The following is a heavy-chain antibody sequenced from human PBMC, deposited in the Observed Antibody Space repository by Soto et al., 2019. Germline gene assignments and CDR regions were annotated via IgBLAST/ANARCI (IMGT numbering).Heavy chain of an antibody. CDR2: INHTGGT. D-gene: IGHD3-3*01. V-gene: IGHV4-34*01. CDR3: ATRITVFGLLIPPFDP. CDR1: GGSVNGYY. J-gene: IGHJ5*02. Sequence: LSLTCAVYGGSVNGYYWNWIRRPPGKGLEWIGEINHTGGTHYNPSLKSRVTMSVDTSKNQFSLRLSSVTAADTAIYYCATRITVFGLLIPPFDPWGQGTQVTVSS.